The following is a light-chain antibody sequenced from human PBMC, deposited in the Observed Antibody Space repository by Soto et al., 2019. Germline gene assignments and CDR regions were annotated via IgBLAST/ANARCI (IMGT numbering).Light chain of an antibody. CDR3: QQYETWPPLT. V-gene: IGKV3-15*01. J-gene: IGKJ4*01. CDR2: GAS. CDR1: QGMSST. Sequence: EIVMTQSPAPLSVSPGERATLSCRASQGMSSTLAWYQQKPGKAPRLLIYGASTRAPHTPLRFSGGGSGTEFTLTINSLQSADFAVYYCQQYETWPPLTFGGGTKVDIK.